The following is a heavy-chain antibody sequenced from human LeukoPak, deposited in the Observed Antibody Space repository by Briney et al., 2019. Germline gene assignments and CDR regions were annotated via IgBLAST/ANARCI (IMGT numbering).Heavy chain of an antibody. J-gene: IGHJ4*02. CDR1: GYTFTDYY. Sequence: ASVKVSCKASGYTFTDYYLHCVRPAPGQGVEWRGWINPNSGGTYYARKFQGRVTMTRDTSIRTAYMDLSRLRSDDTAVYYCARDLSYSRGYYYDYWGQGTLVTVSS. V-gene: IGHV1-2*02. D-gene: IGHD3-22*01. CDR3: ARDLSYSRGYYYDY. CDR2: INPNSGGT.